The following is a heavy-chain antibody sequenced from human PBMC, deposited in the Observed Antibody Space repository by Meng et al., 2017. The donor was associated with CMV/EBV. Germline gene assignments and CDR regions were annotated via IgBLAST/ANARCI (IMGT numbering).Heavy chain of an antibody. V-gene: IGHV1-46*01. CDR3: ARESGSVGDY. J-gene: IGHJ4*02. Sequence: QVQLVQSGAEVKKPGASVKVSGKASGYTFTRYYMPWVRQAPGQGLEWMGIINPSGGSTSYAQKFQGRVTMTRDTSTSTVYMELSSLRSEDTAVYYCARESGSVGDYWGQGTLVTVSS. D-gene: IGHD1-26*01. CDR2: INPSGGST. CDR1: GYTFTRYY.